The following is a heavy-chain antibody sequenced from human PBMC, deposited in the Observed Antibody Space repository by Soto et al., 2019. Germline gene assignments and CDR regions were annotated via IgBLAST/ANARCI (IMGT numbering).Heavy chain of an antibody. CDR3: ARVGVPSGSYPTHYYGMDV. Sequence: GASVKVSCKASGGTFSSYAISWVRQAPGQGLEWMGGIIPIFGTANYAQKLQGRVTITADKSTSTAYMELSSLRSEDTAVYYCARVGVPSGSYPTHYYGMDVWGQGTTVTVSS. V-gene: IGHV1-69*06. D-gene: IGHD1-26*01. CDR2: IIPIFGTA. CDR1: GGTFSSYA. J-gene: IGHJ6*02.